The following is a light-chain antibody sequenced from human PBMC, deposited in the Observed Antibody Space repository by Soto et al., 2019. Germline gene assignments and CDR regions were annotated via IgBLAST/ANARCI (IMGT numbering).Light chain of an antibody. J-gene: IGLJ2*01. Sequence: QSVLTQPTSVSAAPGQKVTISCSGYSSNIGNHYVSWYQQFPGAAPKLLIYENYKRPSEIPDRFSGSKSGMSATLGITGLQTGDEADYYCGAWDSSQSAVVFGGGTKLTVL. CDR1: SSNIGNHY. CDR3: GAWDSSQSAVV. CDR2: ENY. V-gene: IGLV1-51*02.